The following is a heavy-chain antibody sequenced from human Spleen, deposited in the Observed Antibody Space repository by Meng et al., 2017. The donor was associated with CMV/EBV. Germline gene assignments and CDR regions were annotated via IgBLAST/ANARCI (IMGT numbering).Heavy chain of an antibody. Sequence: FTYSDYYMSWVRQAPGKGLEWVPNISNSGTTIYYSDSVKGRFTISRDNSKNTLYLQMNSLRAEDTAVYYCAKGWGYYYASGSSLDYWGQGTLVTVSS. J-gene: IGHJ4*02. CDR2: ISNSGTTI. CDR1: FTYSDYY. V-gene: IGHV3-11*01. D-gene: IGHD3-10*01. CDR3: AKGWGYYYASGSSLDY.